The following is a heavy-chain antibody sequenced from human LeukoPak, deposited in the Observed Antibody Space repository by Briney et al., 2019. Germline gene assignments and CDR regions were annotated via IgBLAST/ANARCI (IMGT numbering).Heavy chain of an antibody. D-gene: IGHD3-9*01. CDR3: ARDGEDFEMDV. Sequence: GGSLRLSCAASGFTFSSYEMNWVRQAPGKGLEWVSYISSSGSTIYYADSVKGRFTISRDNAKNSLYLQMNNLRAEDTAVYYCARDGEDFEMDVWGKGTTVTVSS. J-gene: IGHJ6*04. CDR1: GFTFSSYE. CDR2: ISSSGSTI. V-gene: IGHV3-48*03.